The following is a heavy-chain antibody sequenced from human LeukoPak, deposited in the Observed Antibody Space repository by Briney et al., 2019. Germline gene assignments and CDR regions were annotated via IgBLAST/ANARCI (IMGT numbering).Heavy chain of an antibody. D-gene: IGHD3-16*01. CDR2: IKSRTDGETT. V-gene: IGHV3-15*01. J-gene: IGHJ4*02. CDR1: GFTFSSVW. CDR3: TTVHGAGPVNFDY. Sequence: PGGSLRLSCTASGFTFSSVWMTWVRQAPGKGLEWVGRIKSRTDGETTDYAAPVKGRFSISRDDSENTLYLQMNSLKNEDTAAYFCTTVHGAGPVNFDYWGQGSLVTDPS.